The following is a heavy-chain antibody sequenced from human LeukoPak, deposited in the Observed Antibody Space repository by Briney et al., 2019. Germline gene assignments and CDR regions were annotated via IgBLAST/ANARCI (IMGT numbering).Heavy chain of an antibody. J-gene: IGHJ4*02. Sequence: GGSPRLSCAASGLTFSSYEMNWVRQAPGKGLEWVSYISSSGSTIYYADSVKGRFTISRDNAKNSPYLQMNSLRAEDTAVYYCARETDLRYFDWAYFDYWGQGTLVTVSS. V-gene: IGHV3-48*03. CDR1: GLTFSSYE. CDR3: ARETDLRYFDWAYFDY. D-gene: IGHD3-9*01. CDR2: ISSSGSTI.